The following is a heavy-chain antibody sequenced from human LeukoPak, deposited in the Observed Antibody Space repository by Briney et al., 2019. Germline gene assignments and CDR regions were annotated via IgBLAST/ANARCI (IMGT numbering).Heavy chain of an antibody. CDR1: GYXFTTYY. CDR3: TRTYYYDSSGYYYGRDAFDI. D-gene: IGHD3-22*01. Sequence: ASVKVSCRASGYXFTTYYIHWVRQAPGQGLEWMGIISPSGGSTSYAQKFQGRVTMTRDTSTSTVYMELSSLRSEDTAVYYCTRTYYYDSSGYYYGRDAFDIWGQGTMVTVSS. CDR2: ISPSGGST. J-gene: IGHJ3*02. V-gene: IGHV1-46*01.